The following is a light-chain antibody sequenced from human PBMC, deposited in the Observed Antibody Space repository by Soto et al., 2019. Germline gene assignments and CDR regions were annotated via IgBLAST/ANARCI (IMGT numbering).Light chain of an antibody. V-gene: IGKV3-15*01. J-gene: IGKJ4*01. CDR3: QQYSNWPLLS. CDR1: QSVGSN. CDR2: GAS. Sequence: EVVLTQSPATLSVSPGAGATLSCRASQSVGSNLAWYQQKPGQTPRVLIYGASTRAIGIPARFSGSGFGTVFTLTISSLQSEDFVVYYCQQYSNWPLLSFGGGTKVEIK.